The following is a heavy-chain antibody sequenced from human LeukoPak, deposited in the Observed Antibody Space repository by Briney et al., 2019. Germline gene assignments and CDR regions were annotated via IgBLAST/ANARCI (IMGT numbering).Heavy chain of an antibody. D-gene: IGHD4-17*01. J-gene: IGHJ3*02. CDR1: GGTFSSYA. CDR2: IIPILGIA. CDR3: ARDSPSDYGDYEEGAFDI. Sequence: ASVKVSCKASGGTFSSYAISWVRQAPGQGLEWMGRIIPILGIANYTQKFQGRVTITADKSTSTAYMELSSLRSEDTAVYYCARDSPSDYGDYEEGAFDIWGQGTMVTVSS. V-gene: IGHV1-69*04.